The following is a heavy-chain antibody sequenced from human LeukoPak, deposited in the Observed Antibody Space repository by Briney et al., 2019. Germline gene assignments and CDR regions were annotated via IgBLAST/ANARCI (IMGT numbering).Heavy chain of an antibody. Sequence: ASVKVSCKASGGTFSSYAISWVRQAPGQGLEWMGGIIPIFGTANYAQKFQGRVTITADKSTSTAYMELSSLRSEDTAVYYCARVVDTASGGVRQYYFDYWGQGTLVTVSS. CDR1: GGTFSSYA. D-gene: IGHD5-18*01. CDR2: IIPIFGTA. J-gene: IGHJ4*02. CDR3: ARVVDTASGGVRQYYFDY. V-gene: IGHV1-69*06.